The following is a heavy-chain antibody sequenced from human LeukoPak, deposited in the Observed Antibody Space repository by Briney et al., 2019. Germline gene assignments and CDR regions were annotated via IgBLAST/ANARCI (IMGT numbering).Heavy chain of an antibody. CDR1: GDSISSSGYS. CDR2: IFYNGNT. J-gene: IGHJ4*02. V-gene: IGHV4-31*03. D-gene: IGHD5-18*01. CDR3: ARGGSRAYTAPVFDY. Sequence: SQTLSLTCTVSGDSISSSGYSWSWIRHHPGEGLEWIGCIFYNGNTYFDSSLKSRVTMSVHTSKNQFFLRLTSVTAADTAVYYCARGGSRAYTAPVFDYWAQGMLVPVSS.